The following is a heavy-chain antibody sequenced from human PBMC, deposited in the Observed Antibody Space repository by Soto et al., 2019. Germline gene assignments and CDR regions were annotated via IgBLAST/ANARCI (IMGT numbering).Heavy chain of an antibody. CDR2: IWYDGSNK. V-gene: IGHV3-33*01. D-gene: IGHD2-15*01. CDR1: GFTFSSYG. Sequence: PGGSLRLSCAASGFTFSSYGMHWVRQAPGKGLEWVAVIWYDGSNKYYADSVKGRFTISRDNSKNTLYLQMNSLRAEDTAVYYCARDGAVVVGAAYFDYWAQGTLVTVSS. J-gene: IGHJ4*02. CDR3: ARDGAVVVGAAYFDY.